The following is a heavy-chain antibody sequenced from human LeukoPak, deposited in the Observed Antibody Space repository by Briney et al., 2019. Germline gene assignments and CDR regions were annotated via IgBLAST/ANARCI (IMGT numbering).Heavy chain of an antibody. D-gene: IGHD1-26*01. CDR2: IYYSGST. CDR1: GGSISSSSYY. J-gene: IGHJ4*02. CDR3: ARAGRGSYYLSIFDY. Sequence: SETLSLTCTISGGSISSSSYYWGWIRQPPGKGLEWIGCIYYSGSTYYNPSLKSRVTISVDASKNQFSLKLSSVTAADTAVYYCARAGRGSYYLSIFDYWGQGTLVTVSS. V-gene: IGHV4-39*07.